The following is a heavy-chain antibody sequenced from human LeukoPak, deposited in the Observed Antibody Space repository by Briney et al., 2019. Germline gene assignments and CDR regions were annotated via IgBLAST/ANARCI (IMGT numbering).Heavy chain of an antibody. CDR1: GFTFSSYE. CDR3: ARGSPSGSYYRGAFDI. J-gene: IGHJ3*02. Sequence: GGSLRLSCAASGFTFSSYEMNWVRQAPGKGLEWVSCISSSGSTIYYADSVKGRFTISRDNAKNSLYLQMNSLRAEDTAVYYCARGSPSGSYYRGAFDIWGQGTMVTVSS. D-gene: IGHD1-26*01. V-gene: IGHV3-48*03. CDR2: ISSSGSTI.